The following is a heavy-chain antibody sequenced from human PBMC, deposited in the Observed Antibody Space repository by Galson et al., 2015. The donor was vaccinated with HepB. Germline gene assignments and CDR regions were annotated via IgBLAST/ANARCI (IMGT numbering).Heavy chain of an antibody. CDR3: ARGQDSYDFWSGYFWGTADAFDI. D-gene: IGHD3-3*01. J-gene: IGHJ3*02. Sequence: VSCKASGYTFTSYYMHWVRQAPGQGLEWMGIINPSGGSTSYAQKFQGRVTMTRDTSTSTVYMELSSLRSEDTAVYYCARGQDSYDFWSGYFWGTADAFDIWGQGTMVTVSS. V-gene: IGHV1-46*01. CDR1: GYTFTSYY. CDR2: INPSGGST.